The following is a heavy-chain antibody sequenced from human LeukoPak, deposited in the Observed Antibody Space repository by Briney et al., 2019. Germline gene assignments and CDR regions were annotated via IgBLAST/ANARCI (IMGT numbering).Heavy chain of an antibody. CDR1: GFTFSSYS. Sequence: GGSLRLSCAASGFTFSSYSMNWVRQAPGKGLEWISSISSSSSYIYYADSVKGRFTISRDNAKNSLYLQMNSLRAEDTAVYYCARALPGPVIVVDTKRRGAFDIWGQGTMVTVSS. CDR3: ARALPGPVIVVDTKRRGAFDI. J-gene: IGHJ3*02. D-gene: IGHD3-22*01. CDR2: ISSSSSYI. V-gene: IGHV3-21*01.